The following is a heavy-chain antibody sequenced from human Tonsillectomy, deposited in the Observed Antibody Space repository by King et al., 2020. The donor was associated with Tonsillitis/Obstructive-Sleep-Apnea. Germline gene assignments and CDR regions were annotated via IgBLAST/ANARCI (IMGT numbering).Heavy chain of an antibody. Sequence: VQLVESGGGVVQPGRSLRLSCAASGFTFSSYAMHLVRQAPGKGLEWVAVISYDGSNKYYADSVKGRFTISRDNSKNTLYLQMNSLRAEDTAVYYCARGGFGDRGDYWGQGTLVTVSS. CDR3: ARGGFGDRGDY. CDR2: ISYDGSNK. V-gene: IGHV3-30*01. D-gene: IGHD3-10*01. J-gene: IGHJ4*02. CDR1: GFTFSSYA.